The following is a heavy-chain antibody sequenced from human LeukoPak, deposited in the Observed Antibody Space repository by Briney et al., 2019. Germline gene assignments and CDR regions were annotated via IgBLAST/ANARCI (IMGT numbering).Heavy chain of an antibody. V-gene: IGHV3-23*01. CDR2: ISGSGGST. Sequence: GASLRLSCAASGFTFSSYAMSWVRQAPGKGLEWVSAISGSGGSTYYADSVKGRFTISRDNSKNTLYLQMNSLRAEDTAVYYCAKDWLYTVTTPVGWFDPWGQGTLVTVSS. D-gene: IGHD4-11*01. CDR1: GFTFSSYA. CDR3: AKDWLYTVTTPVGWFDP. J-gene: IGHJ5*02.